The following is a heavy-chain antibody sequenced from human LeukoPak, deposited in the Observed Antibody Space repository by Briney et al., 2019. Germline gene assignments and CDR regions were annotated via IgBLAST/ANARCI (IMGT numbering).Heavy chain of an antibody. J-gene: IGHJ4*02. CDR1: GLTFSSSW. CDR3: ARDLAYSRLDY. V-gene: IGHV3-7*01. Sequence: GGSLRLSCAVSGLTFSSSWMDWVRQAPGKGLEWVASINPDGNKKYSADSVKGRFTISRDNAESSLYLQMNSLRVEDTAFYYCARDLAYSRLDYWGQGMLVTVSS. D-gene: IGHD5-18*01. CDR2: INPDGNKK.